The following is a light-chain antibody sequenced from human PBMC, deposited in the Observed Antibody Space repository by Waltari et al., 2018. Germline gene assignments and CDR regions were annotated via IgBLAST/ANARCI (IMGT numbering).Light chain of an antibody. CDR2: DSS. V-gene: IGKV3-11*01. Sequence: EIVLTQSPATLSLSPGERATLYCRANQSIDNFLPWYQQKPGQAPRLLIYDSSNRATDIPARFSGSGSGTDFTLTISSLEPEDFAVYYCQQRSGWPPTFGGGTKVDI. J-gene: IGKJ4*01. CDR1: QSIDNF. CDR3: QQRSGWPPT.